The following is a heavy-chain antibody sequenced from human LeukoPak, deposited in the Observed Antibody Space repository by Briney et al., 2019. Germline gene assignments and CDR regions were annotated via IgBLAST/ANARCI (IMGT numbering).Heavy chain of an antibody. CDR2: ISYDGSNK. CDR3: AKGHSTNCCHFDY. V-gene: IGHV3-30*04. J-gene: IGHJ4*02. D-gene: IGHD2-2*01. CDR1: GFIFSSYA. Sequence: PGGSLRLSCSASGFIFSSYAMHWVRQAPGKGLEWVAVISYDGSNKYHAESVKGRFTISRDNSKNTLYLQMNSLRAEDTAVYYCAKGHSTNCCHFDYWGQGTLVTVSS.